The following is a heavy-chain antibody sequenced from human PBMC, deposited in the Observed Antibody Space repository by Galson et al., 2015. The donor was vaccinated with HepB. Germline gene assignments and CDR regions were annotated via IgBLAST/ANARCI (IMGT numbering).Heavy chain of an antibody. J-gene: IGHJ6*02. D-gene: IGHD1-26*01. CDR2: IYHSGST. Sequence: LSLTCAVSGGSISSSNWWSWVRQPPGKGLEWIGEIYHSGSTNYNPSLKSRVTISVDKSKNQFSLKLSSVTAADTAVYYCARGIVGATSYYYYYGMDVWGQGTTVTVSS. CDR3: ARGIVGATSYYYYYGMDV. CDR1: GGSISSSNW. V-gene: IGHV4-4*02.